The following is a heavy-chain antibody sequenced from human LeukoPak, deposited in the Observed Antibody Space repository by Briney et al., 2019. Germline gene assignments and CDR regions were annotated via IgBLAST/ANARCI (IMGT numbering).Heavy chain of an antibody. J-gene: IGHJ2*01. CDR2: LYYSRNT. CDR1: GVSIGDYY. Sequence: SETLSLTCTVSGVSIGDYYWSWIREPPGKGLEWIGDLYYSRNTNYTPSLKSRVTISADTSKNKVYLKLRSVTAEDTAVYYCVRDLWG. V-gene: IGHV4-59*12. CDR3: VRDL.